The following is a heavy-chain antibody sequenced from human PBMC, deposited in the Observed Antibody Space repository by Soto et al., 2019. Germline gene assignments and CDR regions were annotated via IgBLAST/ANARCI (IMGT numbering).Heavy chain of an antibody. CDR3: ARVWEIAARLRWFDP. CDR2: IYYSGST. D-gene: IGHD6-6*01. J-gene: IGHJ5*02. Sequence: SETLCLTCTVSGGSISSGGYYWSWIRQHPGMGLEWIGYIYYSGSTYYNPSLKSRVTISVDTSKNQFSLKLSSVTAADTAVYYCARVWEIAARLRWFDPWGQGTLVTVSS. V-gene: IGHV4-31*03. CDR1: GGSISSGGYY.